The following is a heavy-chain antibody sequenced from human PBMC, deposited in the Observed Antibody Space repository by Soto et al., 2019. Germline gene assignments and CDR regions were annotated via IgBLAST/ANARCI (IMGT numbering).Heavy chain of an antibody. D-gene: IGHD2-15*01. Sequence: GGGLVQPGGSLRLSCAASGFTFSTYAMSWVRQAPGKGLEWVSSLSGSGGNTYYADSVKGRFTISRDNSKTTLYLQMNGLRAEDTAVYYCAKDQEVVAAVSHLDYWGQGTLVTVSS. V-gene: IGHV3-23*01. CDR3: AKDQEVVAAVSHLDY. J-gene: IGHJ4*02. CDR1: GFTFSTYA. CDR2: LSGSGGNT.